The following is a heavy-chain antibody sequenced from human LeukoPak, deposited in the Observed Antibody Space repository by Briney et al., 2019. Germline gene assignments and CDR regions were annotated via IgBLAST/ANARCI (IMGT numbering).Heavy chain of an antibody. CDR2: IYSGGST. CDR1: GFTVSSNY. CDR3: VKVEVNSSYYTGGAFDI. J-gene: IGHJ3*02. Sequence: GGSLRLSCAASGFTVSSNYLSWVRQAPGKGLEWVSVIYSGGSTYYADSVKGRFTISRDNSKNTLYLQVNSLRAEDTAVYYCVKVEVNSSYYTGGAFDIWGQGTMVIVSS. V-gene: IGHV3-53*05. D-gene: IGHD4-11*01.